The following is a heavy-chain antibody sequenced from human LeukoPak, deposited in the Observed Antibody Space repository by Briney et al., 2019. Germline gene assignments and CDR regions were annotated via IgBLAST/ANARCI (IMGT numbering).Heavy chain of an antibody. CDR3: TTDLLDY. Sequence: GGSLRLSCTASGFTLFTFNNAWMSWVRQTPGKGLEWIGRIKSKTDGGATEYTAPVKGRFSISRDDSKNTVYLQMNSLKTEDTAVYYCTTDLLDYWGQGTLVTVSS. CDR2: IKSKTDGGAT. V-gene: IGHV3-15*01. CDR1: GFTLFTFNNAW. J-gene: IGHJ4*02.